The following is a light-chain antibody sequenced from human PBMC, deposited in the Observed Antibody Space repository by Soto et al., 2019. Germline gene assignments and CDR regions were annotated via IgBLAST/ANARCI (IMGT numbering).Light chain of an antibody. J-gene: IGKJ4*01. Sequence: DFVMTQSPDSLAVSLGERATINCKSSQSVLYSTNNKNYLAWYQQKPGQPPKLLIYWASTRESGVPDRFSGSGSGTDFTLTISRLQAEDVARYFCQQYYTNPFTFGGGTKVEIK. CDR1: QSVLYSTNNKNY. CDR3: QQYYTNPFT. CDR2: WAS. V-gene: IGKV4-1*01.